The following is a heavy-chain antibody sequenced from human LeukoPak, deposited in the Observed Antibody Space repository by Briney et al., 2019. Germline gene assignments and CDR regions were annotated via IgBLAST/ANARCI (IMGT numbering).Heavy chain of an antibody. CDR2: ISSSSSYI. V-gene: IGHV3-21*01. J-gene: IGHJ4*02. CDR3: AREGYYNGEYYFDY. D-gene: IGHD3-9*01. Sequence: GGSLRLSCAASGFTFSSYSMNWVRQAPGKGLEWVSSISSSSSYIYYADSVKGRFTISRDNAKNSLYLQMDSLRAEDTAVYYCAREGYYNGEYYFDYWGQGTLVTVSS. CDR1: GFTFSSYS.